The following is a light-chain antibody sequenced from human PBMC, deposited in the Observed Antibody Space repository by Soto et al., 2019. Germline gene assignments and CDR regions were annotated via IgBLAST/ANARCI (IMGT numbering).Light chain of an antibody. Sequence: IVVTQSPDTLSFSPVERATLSCRASQSVGTRLAWYQQKPGQAPRLLIYDAYNRATGIPPRFSGSGSGTDFTLTISSLEPEDSAVYYCQQRHMWPITFGQATRLEIK. V-gene: IGKV3-11*01. J-gene: IGKJ5*01. CDR3: QQRHMWPIT. CDR1: QSVGTR. CDR2: DAY.